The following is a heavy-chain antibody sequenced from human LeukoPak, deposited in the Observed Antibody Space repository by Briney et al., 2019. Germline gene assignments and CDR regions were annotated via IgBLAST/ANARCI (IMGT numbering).Heavy chain of an antibody. V-gene: IGHV3-21*01. D-gene: IGHD2-2*01. J-gene: IGHJ5*02. Sequence: PGGSLRLSCALSVVSFSSYNMNWVRQAPGKGLEWASFISSSSSYIFYAESVKGRFTISRDNAKNSLYLQMDYLRAEDTAVYYCAREGGDIVVVPAAISSWGQGTLVTVSS. CDR2: ISSSSSYI. CDR1: VVSFSSYN. CDR3: AREGGDIVVVPAAISS.